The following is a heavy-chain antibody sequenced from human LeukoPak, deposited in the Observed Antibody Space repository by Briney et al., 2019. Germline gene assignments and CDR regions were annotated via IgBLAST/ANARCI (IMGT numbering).Heavy chain of an antibody. Sequence: SETLSLTCAVYGGSFSGYYWSWIRQPPGKGLEWIGYIYYSGSTNYNPSLKSRVTISVDTSKNQFSLKLRSVTAADTAVYYCARVTGYVIEDYFDYWGQGTLVTVSS. CDR3: ARVTGYVIEDYFDY. J-gene: IGHJ4*02. D-gene: IGHD3-22*01. CDR1: GGSFSGYY. V-gene: IGHV4-59*01. CDR2: IYYSGST.